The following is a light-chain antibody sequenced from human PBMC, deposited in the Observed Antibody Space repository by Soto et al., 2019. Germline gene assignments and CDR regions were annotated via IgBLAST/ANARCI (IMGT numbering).Light chain of an antibody. Sequence: DIQMTQSPSTLSASVGDRVTITCRASQTIDSRLAWYQQKPGKAPELLIYDASSLGSGVPSRFSGSGSGTEFPLTISSLQPDDFATYYCQQYNTYSPWPFGHGTEVEIK. V-gene: IGKV1-5*01. CDR2: DAS. CDR1: QTIDSR. J-gene: IGKJ1*01. CDR3: QQYNTYSPWP.